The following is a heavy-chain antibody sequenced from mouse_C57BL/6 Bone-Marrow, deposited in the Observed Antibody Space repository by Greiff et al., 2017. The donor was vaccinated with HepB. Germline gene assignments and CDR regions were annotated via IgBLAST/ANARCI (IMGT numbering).Heavy chain of an antibody. D-gene: IGHD4-1*01. CDR1: GYSITSGYY. J-gene: IGHJ1*03. CDR3: AKLTGTRRYFDV. V-gene: IGHV3-6*01. Sequence: EVKVEESGPGLVKPSQSLSLTCSVTGYSITSGYYWNWIRQFPGNKLEWMGYISYDGSNNYNPSLKNRISITRDTSKNQFFLKLNSVTTEDTATYYCAKLTGTRRYFDVWGTGTTVTVSS. CDR2: ISYDGSN.